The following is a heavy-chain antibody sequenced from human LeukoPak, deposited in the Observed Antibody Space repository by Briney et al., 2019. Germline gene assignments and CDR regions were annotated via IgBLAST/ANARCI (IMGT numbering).Heavy chain of an antibody. CDR2: TSSYNGNT. V-gene: IGHV1-18*01. J-gene: IGHJ2*01. CDR1: GYTFTTYG. Sequence: ASVKVSCKASGYTFTTYGISWVRQAPGQGLEWMGWTSSYNGNTNYAQKLQGRVTMTTDTSTSTAYMELRSLRSDDTAVYYCARGDSSGWYWDGYFDLWGRGTLVTVSS. D-gene: IGHD6-19*01. CDR3: ARGDSSGWYWDGYFDL.